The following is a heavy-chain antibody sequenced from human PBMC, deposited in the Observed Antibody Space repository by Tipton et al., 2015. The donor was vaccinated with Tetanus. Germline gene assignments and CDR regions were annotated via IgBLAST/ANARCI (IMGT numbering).Heavy chain of an antibody. CDR3: ARTTLGYCSGGSCYSGASYFDY. J-gene: IGHJ4*02. V-gene: IGHV4-59*01. D-gene: IGHD2-15*01. CDR2: IYYSGST. Sequence: TLSLTCTVSGGSISSYYWSWIRQPPGKGLEWIGYIYYSGSTNYNPSLKSRVTISVDTSKNQFSLKLSSVTAADTAVYYCARTTLGYCSGGSCYSGASYFDYWGQGTLVTVSS. CDR1: GGSISSYY.